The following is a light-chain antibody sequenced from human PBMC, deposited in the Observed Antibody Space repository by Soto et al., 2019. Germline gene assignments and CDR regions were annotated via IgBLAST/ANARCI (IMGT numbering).Light chain of an antibody. J-gene: IGKJ5*01. CDR2: GAY. Sequence: EIVITQSPAPLSVFPGGRAPLSCRASQSINNNLAWYQQKPGQAHRLLIYGAYTRASGIQARFSGSGSGTEFTLTIRSLQSEDFEIYYCKQYNNWPITFGQGTRLEIK. V-gene: IGKV3-15*01. CDR1: QSINNN. CDR3: KQYNNWPIT.